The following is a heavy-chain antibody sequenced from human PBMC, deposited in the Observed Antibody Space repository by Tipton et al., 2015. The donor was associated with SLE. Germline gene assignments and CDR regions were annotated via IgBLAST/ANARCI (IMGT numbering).Heavy chain of an antibody. CDR3: TRVEPRSTLILGVGAFDI. CDR1: GFTFSPYA. V-gene: IGHV3-23*01. CDR2: ISGGGSST. Sequence: GSLRLSCAASGFTFSPYAMTWVRQAPGKGLDWVSGISGGGSSTYYADSVKGRFTISRDNSRNTLYLQMNNLRAEDTAVYFCTRVEPRSTLILGVGAFDIWGRGTMVTVSS. D-gene: IGHD3-10*01. J-gene: IGHJ3*02.